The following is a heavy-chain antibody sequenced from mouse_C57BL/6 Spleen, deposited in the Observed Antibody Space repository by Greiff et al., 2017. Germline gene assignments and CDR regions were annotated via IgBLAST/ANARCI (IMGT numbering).Heavy chain of an antibody. D-gene: IGHD1-1*01. Sequence: DVKLVESGGDLVKPGGSLKLSCAASGFTFSSYGMSWVRQTPDKRLEWVATISSGGSYTYYPDSVKGQFTISRDNAKNTLYLQMSSLKSEDTAMYYCARITVVASYYAMDYWGQGTSVTVSS. CDR1: GFTFSSYG. CDR3: ARITVVASYYAMDY. J-gene: IGHJ4*01. V-gene: IGHV5-6*02. CDR2: ISSGGSYT.